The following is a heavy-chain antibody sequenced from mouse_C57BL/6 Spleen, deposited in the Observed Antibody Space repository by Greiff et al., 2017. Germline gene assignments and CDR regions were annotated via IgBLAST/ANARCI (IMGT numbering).Heavy chain of an antibody. J-gene: IGHJ2*01. CDR1: GYTFTDYE. Sequence: QVQLQQSGAELVRPGASVTLSCKASGYTFTDYEMHWVKQTPVHGLEWIGAIDPETGGTAYNQKFKGKAILTADKSSSTAYMELRSLTSEDSAVYYCTRYSYYYGSSYLYYFDYWGQGTTLTVSS. CDR2: IDPETGGT. D-gene: IGHD1-1*01. CDR3: TRYSYYYGSSYLYYFDY. V-gene: IGHV1-15*01.